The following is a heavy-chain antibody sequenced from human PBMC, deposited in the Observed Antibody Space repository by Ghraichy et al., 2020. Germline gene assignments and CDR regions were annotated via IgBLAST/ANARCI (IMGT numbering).Heavy chain of an antibody. Sequence: GGSLRLSCAASGFTFDDYAMGWVRQGPGKGPEWVAAVNWNAGSTGYADSVKGRFTISRDNAENSLYLHMNSLRAEDTALYYCVRYVSGGNMYYYYMDVWGKGTAVTVSS. CDR3: VRYVSGGNMYYYYMDV. CDR1: GFTFDDYA. V-gene: IGHV3-20*04. D-gene: IGHD2-15*01. CDR2: VNWNAGST. J-gene: IGHJ6*03.